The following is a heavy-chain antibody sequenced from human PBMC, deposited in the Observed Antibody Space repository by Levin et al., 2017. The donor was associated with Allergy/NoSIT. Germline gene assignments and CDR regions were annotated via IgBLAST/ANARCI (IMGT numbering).Heavy chain of an antibody. CDR1: GDSFSSTSGA. V-gene: IGHV6-1*01. D-gene: IGHD3-16*01. J-gene: IGHJ5*02. Sequence: SQTLSLTCAISGDSFSSTSGAWNWIRQSPSRGLEWLGRTYYRSKWYNDYSASVKSRITINPDTSKNQFSLQLNSVTPEDTAVYYCVSHSDSPGGPTWGQGTLVTVSS. CDR3: VSHSDSPGGPT. CDR2: TYYRSKWYN.